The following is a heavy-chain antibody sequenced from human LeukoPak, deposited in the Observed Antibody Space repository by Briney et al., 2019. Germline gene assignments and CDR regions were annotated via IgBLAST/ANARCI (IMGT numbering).Heavy chain of an antibody. V-gene: IGHV3-23*01. CDR2: ISCSGGST. D-gene: IGHD3-16*02. CDR1: GFTFSSYA. Sequence: PGGSPRLSCAASGFTFSSYAMSWVRRAPGKGLEWVSAISCSGGSTYYADSVKGRFTISRDNSKNTLYLQMNSLRAEDTAVYYCANTMITFGGVIVRFDYWGQGTLVTVSS. J-gene: IGHJ4*02. CDR3: ANTMITFGGVIVRFDY.